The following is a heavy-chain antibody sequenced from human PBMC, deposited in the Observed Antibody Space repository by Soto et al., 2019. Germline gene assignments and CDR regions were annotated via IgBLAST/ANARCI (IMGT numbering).Heavy chain of an antibody. CDR1: GYTFTSYG. D-gene: IGHD2-2*01. Sequence: QVQLVQSGAEVKKPGASVKVSCKASGYTFTSYGISWVRQAPGQGLEWMGWISAYNGNTNYAQKLQGRVTMTADTSTSTAYMELRSLRSDDTAVYYCARDDIVVVPAAMARPDYWGQGTLVTVSS. CDR3: ARDDIVVVPAAMARPDY. CDR2: ISAYNGNT. V-gene: IGHV1-18*01. J-gene: IGHJ4*02.